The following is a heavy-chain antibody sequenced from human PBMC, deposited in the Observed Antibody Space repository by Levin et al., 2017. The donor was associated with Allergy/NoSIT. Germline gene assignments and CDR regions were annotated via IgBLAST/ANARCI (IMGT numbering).Heavy chain of an antibody. Sequence: GESLKISCAASGFTLSDHYVDWVRQAPGKGLEWIGRSRNKANSYTTEYAASVKGRFTISRDDSKNSLYLQMNSLKTEDTAVYYCIRVRRYSRGYFCDYWGQGTLVTVSS. CDR1: GFTLSDHY. V-gene: IGHV3-72*01. J-gene: IGHJ4*02. CDR3: IRVRRYSRGYFCDY. D-gene: IGHD6-19*01. CDR2: SRNKANSYTT.